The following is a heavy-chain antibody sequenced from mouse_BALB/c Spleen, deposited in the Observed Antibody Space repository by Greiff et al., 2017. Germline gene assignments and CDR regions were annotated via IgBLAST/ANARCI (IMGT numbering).Heavy chain of an antibody. Sequence: EVHLVESGGGLVKLGGSLKLSCAASGFTFSSYYMSWVRQTPEKRLELVAAINSNGGSTYYPDTVKGRFTISRDNAKNTLYLQMSSLKSEDTALYYCARRGYDGAWFAYWGQGTLVTVSA. CDR3: ARRGYDGAWFAY. V-gene: IGHV5-6-2*01. CDR2: INSNGGST. CDR1: GFTFSSYY. D-gene: IGHD2-2*01. J-gene: IGHJ3*01.